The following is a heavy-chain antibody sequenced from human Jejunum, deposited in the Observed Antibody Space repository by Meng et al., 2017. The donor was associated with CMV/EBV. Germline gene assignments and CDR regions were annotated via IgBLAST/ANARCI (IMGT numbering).Heavy chain of an antibody. V-gene: IGHV3-21*06. J-gene: IGHJ4*02. Sequence: FTFSSYSMNWVRQAPGKGLEWVSSISRTVGLTYYAGSVKDRFTISRDNGKSSVFLQMDSLRVEDTAVYYCARDPDYSTDWYGGGDFWGQGVLVTVSS. D-gene: IGHD4-11*01. CDR3: ARDPDYSTDWYGGGDF. CDR1: FTFSSYS. CDR2: ISRTVGLT.